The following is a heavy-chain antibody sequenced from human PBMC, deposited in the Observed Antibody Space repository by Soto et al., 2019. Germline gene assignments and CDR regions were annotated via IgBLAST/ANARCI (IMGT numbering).Heavy chain of an antibody. CDR3: AKAPGGYNYGGYFDY. D-gene: IGHD5-18*01. Sequence: EVRLVESGGGLVKPGGSLRLSCAASGFTFSSYNMNWGRQAPGKWLVWVSSFGVSMPYIYYADSVKGRFTISRDNAKNSLYLQMNRLRAEDTAVYYCAKAPGGYNYGGYFDYWGQGTLVTVSS. CDR1: GFTFSSYN. V-gene: IGHV3-21*01. J-gene: IGHJ4*02. CDR2: FGVSMPYI.